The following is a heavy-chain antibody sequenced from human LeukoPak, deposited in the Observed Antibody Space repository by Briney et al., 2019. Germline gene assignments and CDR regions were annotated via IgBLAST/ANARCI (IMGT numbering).Heavy chain of an antibody. Sequence: SETLSLTCTVSGGSISSHYWSWIRQPPGKGLEWIGYIYYSGSTNYNPSLKSRVTISVDTSKNQFSLKLSSVTAADTAVYYCARWPHSDSGSYYEKYHAFDIWGQGTMVTVSS. CDR2: IYYSGST. CDR1: GGSISSHY. J-gene: IGHJ3*02. CDR3: ARWPHSDSGSYYEKYHAFDI. V-gene: IGHV4-59*11. D-gene: IGHD1-26*01.